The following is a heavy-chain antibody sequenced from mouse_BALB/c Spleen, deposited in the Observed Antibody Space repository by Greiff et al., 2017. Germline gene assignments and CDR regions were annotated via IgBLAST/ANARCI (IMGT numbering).Heavy chain of an antibody. CDR3: AREATATYFDV. CDR2: ILPGSGST. V-gene: IGHV1-9*01. J-gene: IGHJ1*01. CDR1: GYTFSSYW. D-gene: IGHD1-2*01. Sequence: VQLQQSGAELMKPGASVKISCKATGYTFSSYWIEWVKQRPGHGLEWIGEILPGSGSTNYNEKFKGKATFTADTSSNTAYMQLSSLTSEDSAVYYCAREATATYFDVWGAGTTVTVSS.